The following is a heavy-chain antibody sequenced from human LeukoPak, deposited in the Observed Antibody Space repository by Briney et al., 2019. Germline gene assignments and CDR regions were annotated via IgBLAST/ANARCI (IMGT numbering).Heavy chain of an antibody. J-gene: IGHJ4*02. CDR3: AKDHSSGMSGYYFDY. Sequence: GGSLRLSCATSQFNFNKFGMSWVRQAPGKGLEWVSSISGNGGSTQYADSVQGRFAISRDNSKNTLYLQMNSLRAEDTAVYFCAKDHSSGMSGYYFDYWGQGTLVTVSS. CDR2: ISGNGGST. V-gene: IGHV3-23*01. D-gene: IGHD3-22*01. CDR1: QFNFNKFG.